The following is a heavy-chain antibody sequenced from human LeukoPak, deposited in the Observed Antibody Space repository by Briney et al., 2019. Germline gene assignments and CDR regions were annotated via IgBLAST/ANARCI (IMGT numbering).Heavy chain of an antibody. CDR2: NT. J-gene: IGHJ5*02. D-gene: IGHD1/OR15-1a*01. CDR3: ARAKLGITGTT. V-gene: IGHV3-33*01. Sequence: NTYYADSVKGRFTISRDNSKNTLYVQMNSLRAEDTAVYYCARAKLGITGTTWGQGTLVTVSS.